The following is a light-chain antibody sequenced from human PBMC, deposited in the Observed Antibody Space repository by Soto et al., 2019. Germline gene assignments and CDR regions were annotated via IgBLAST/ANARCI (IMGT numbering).Light chain of an antibody. J-gene: IGLJ2*01. CDR1: SSNIATND. CDR2: SND. CDR3: ATWDDSLSGVV. Sequence: QSVLTQPPSASGTPGQRVTISCSGSSSNIATNDIYWHQQLPGSAPKLLIYSNDQRPSGVPDRFSASKSGTSASLAISGLRSEDEAEYFCATWDDSLSGVVFGGGTKLTVL. V-gene: IGLV1-47*02.